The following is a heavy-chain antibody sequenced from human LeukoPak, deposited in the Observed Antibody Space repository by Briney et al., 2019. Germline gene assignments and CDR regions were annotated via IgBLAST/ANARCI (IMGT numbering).Heavy chain of an antibody. D-gene: IGHD6-13*01. V-gene: IGHV3-33*01. CDR1: GFTFSSYG. CDR3: ARGKGFSSWDY. J-gene: IGHJ4*02. CDR2: IWYDGSNK. Sequence: GGSLRLSCAASGFTFSSYGMHWVRQAPGKGLEWVAVIWYDGSNKYYADSVKGRFTISRDNSKNTLYLQMNSLRAEDTAVYYCARGKGFSSWDYWGQGTLVTVSS.